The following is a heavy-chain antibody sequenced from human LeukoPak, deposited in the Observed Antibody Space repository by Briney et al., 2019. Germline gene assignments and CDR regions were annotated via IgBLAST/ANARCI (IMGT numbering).Heavy chain of an antibody. CDR1: GGSISSYY. CDR3: ARGFELPDTPDHDY. Sequence: LSLTCTVSGGSISSYYWSWIRQAPGKGLEWVSYISRSGSIIYYADSVKGRFTISRDNAKNSLYLQMNSLRAEDTAVYYCARGFELPDTPDHDYWGQGTLVTVSS. J-gene: IGHJ4*02. D-gene: IGHD1-26*01. CDR2: ISRSGSII. V-gene: IGHV3-11*01.